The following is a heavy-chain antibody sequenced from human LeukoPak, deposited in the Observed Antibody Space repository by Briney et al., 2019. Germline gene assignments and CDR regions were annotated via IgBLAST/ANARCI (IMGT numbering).Heavy chain of an antibody. CDR2: INSDGSST. CDR1: GFTFSSYW. CDR3: ARTDYDILTGYYKHFDY. Sequence: GGSLRLSCAASGFTFSSYWMHWVRQAPGKGLVWVSRINSDGSSTSYADSVKGRFTISRDNAKNTLYLQMNSLGAEDTAVYYCARTDYDILTGYYKHFDYWGQGTLVTVSS. V-gene: IGHV3-74*01. J-gene: IGHJ4*02. D-gene: IGHD3-9*01.